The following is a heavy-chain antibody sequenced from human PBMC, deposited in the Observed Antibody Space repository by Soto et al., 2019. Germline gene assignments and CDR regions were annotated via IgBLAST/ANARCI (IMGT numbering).Heavy chain of an antibody. Sequence: PSETLSLTCTVSGGSISSYYWSWIRQPAGKGLEWIGRIYTSGSTNYNPSLKSRVTMSVDTSKNQFSLKLSSVTAAATAVYYCARGGSDFWSGYCTSYYYYGMDVWGQGTTVTVSS. CDR2: IYTSGST. CDR1: GGSISSYY. J-gene: IGHJ6*02. CDR3: ARGGSDFWSGYCTSYYYYGMDV. D-gene: IGHD3-3*01. V-gene: IGHV4-4*07.